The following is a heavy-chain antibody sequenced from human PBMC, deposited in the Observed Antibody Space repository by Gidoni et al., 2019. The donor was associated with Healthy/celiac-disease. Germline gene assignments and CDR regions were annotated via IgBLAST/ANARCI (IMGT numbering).Heavy chain of an antibody. D-gene: IGHD6-19*01. CDR1: GITFSSYA. V-gene: IGHV3-23*01. J-gene: IGHJ4*02. Sequence: EVQLLESGGGLVQPGGSLRLPCAASGITFSSYAMSRVRQAPGKGLEWVSAISGSGVSTYYADSVKGRFTISRDNSKNTLYLQMNSLRAEDTAVYYCAKDNLAVAGKGWGQGTLVTVSS. CDR2: ISGSGVST. CDR3: AKDNLAVAGKG.